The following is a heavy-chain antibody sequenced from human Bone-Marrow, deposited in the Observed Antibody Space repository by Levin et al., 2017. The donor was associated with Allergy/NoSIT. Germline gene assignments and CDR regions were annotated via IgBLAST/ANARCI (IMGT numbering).Heavy chain of an antibody. J-gene: IGHJ4*02. D-gene: IGHD6-13*01. CDR2: IDWDDDK. V-gene: IGHV2-70*01. Sequence: SGPTLVKPTQTLTLTCTFSGFSLSPSGMCVSWIRQPPGKALEWLALIDWDDDKYYSTSLRTRLTISKDTSKNQVVLTMTNMDPVDTATYYCARIPPVATGRMDADYFDYWGQGSLVTVSS. CDR3: ARIPPVATGRMDADYFDY. CDR1: GFSLSPSGMC.